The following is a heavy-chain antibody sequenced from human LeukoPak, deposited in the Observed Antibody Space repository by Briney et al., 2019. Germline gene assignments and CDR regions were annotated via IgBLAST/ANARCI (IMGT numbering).Heavy chain of an antibody. V-gene: IGHV4-59*01. J-gene: IGHJ4*02. CDR2: IYYSGST. Sequence: SETLSLTCTVSGGSISSYYWSWIRQPPGKGLEWIGYIYYSGSTNYNPSLKSRVTISVDTSKNQFSLKLSSVTAADTAVYYCARTYYDFWSGYSFGYYFDYWGQGTLVTVSS. CDR3: ARTYYDFWSGYSFGYYFDY. D-gene: IGHD3-3*01. CDR1: GGSISSYY.